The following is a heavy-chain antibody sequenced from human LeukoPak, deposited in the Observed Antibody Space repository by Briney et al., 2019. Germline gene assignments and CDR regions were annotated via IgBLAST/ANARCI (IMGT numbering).Heavy chain of an antibody. CDR3: ARHPYSVLDY. CDR1: GFTVSSNY. D-gene: IGHD4-11*01. V-gene: IGHV3-7*01. J-gene: IGHJ4*02. CDR2: IKPDGSEK. Sequence: GGSPRLSCAASGFTVSSNYMSWVRQAPGKGLEWVANIKPDGSEKYYVDSVKGRFTISRDNAKQSLYLQMDGLRAEDTAVYYCARHPYSVLDYWGQGTLVSISS.